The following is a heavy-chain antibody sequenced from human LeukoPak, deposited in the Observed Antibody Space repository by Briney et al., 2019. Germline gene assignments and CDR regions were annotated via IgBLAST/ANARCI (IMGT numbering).Heavy chain of an antibody. CDR2: INPNSGGT. CDR3: ARALITIFGVVINNWFDP. J-gene: IGHJ5*02. Sequence: ASVKVSCKASGYTFTGYYMHWVRRAPGQGLEWMGWINPNSGGTNYAQKFQGRVTMTRDTSISTAYMELSRLRSDDTAVYYCARALITIFGVVINNWFDPWGQGTLVTVSS. CDR1: GYTFTGYY. D-gene: IGHD3-3*01. V-gene: IGHV1-2*02.